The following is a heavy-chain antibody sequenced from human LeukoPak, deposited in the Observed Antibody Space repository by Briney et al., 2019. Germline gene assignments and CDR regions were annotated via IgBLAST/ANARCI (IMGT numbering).Heavy chain of an antibody. J-gene: IGHJ4*02. CDR1: GYTLTGYY. D-gene: IGHD2-21*02. Sequence: ASLKLSCKASGYTLTGYYMHWVRQAPGQGLEWMGWINPNSGVTNYAQKFQGRFTMTRATSISTAYMQLSTLRSDATAVYYCTRVVRMTAPPTFDYWGQGTLVTVSS. CDR2: INPNSGVT. CDR3: TRVVRMTAPPTFDY. V-gene: IGHV1-2*02.